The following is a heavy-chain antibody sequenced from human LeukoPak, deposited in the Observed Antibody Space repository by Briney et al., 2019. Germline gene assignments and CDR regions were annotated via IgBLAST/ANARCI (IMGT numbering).Heavy chain of an antibody. Sequence: GGSLRLSCAASGFTFSSYSMNWVRQAPGKGLDWVSSISSGSSYIYYADSVKGRFTISRDNAKNSLYLQMNSLRAEDTAVYYCARGDYYYDSSGYYHWGQGTLVTVSS. D-gene: IGHD3-22*01. CDR1: GFTFSSYS. J-gene: IGHJ5*02. CDR3: ARGDYYYDSSGYYH. CDR2: ISSGSSYI. V-gene: IGHV3-21*01.